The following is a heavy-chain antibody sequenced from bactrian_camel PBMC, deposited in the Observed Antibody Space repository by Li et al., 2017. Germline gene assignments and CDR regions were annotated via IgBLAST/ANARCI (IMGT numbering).Heavy chain of an antibody. Sequence: VQLVESGGGLVQPGGSLRLSCSGSTLNKFEHYAMSWVRQAPGKPLEWVSSINAGGGVTAYADSVKGRFTISRDNAMNTLYLQMDSLKTEDTAVYSCATPYSGTWSPNPNVRDFGHWGQGTQVTVS. V-gene: IGHV3S36*01. J-gene: IGHJ6*01. CDR3: ATPYSGTWSPNPNVRDFGH. CDR2: INAGGGVT. D-gene: IGHD6*01. CDR1: TLNKFEHYA.